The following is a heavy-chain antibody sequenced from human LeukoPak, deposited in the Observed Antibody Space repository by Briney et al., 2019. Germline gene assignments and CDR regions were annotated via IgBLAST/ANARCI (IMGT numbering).Heavy chain of an antibody. J-gene: IGHJ6*02. CDR1: GYSFTTYT. D-gene: IGHD6-13*01. Sequence: ASVKVSCKASGYSFTTYTVHWVRQAPGQRLEWMGWLNAGNGNTKYSQKFQGRVTITRDTSASTAYMELSSLRSEDTAVYYCAREVAAAGTDYYYGMDVWGQGTTVTVSS. CDR3: AREVAAAGTDYYYGMDV. V-gene: IGHV1-3*01. CDR2: LNAGNGNT.